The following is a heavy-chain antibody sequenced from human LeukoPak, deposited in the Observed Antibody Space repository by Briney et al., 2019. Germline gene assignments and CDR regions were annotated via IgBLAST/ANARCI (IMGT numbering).Heavy chain of an antibody. V-gene: IGHV3-74*01. CDR1: GFTFSSYW. CDR2: INSDESST. CDR3: AKGSKLVVITRDHYMAV. D-gene: IGHD3-22*01. J-gene: IGHJ6*03. Sequence: GGSLRLSCAASGFTFSSYWMHWVRQPPGKGLVWVSRINSDESSTNYADSVKGRFTISRDNSKNTLYLQMNSLRAGDTAVYYCAKGSKLVVITRDHYMAVWGKGTTVTISS.